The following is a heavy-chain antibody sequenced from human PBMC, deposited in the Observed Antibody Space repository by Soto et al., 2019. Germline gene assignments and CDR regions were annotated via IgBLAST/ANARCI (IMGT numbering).Heavy chain of an antibody. CDR3: ARDDPLDRYGSGSSPY. CDR2: IIPIFGTA. Sequence: SVKVSCKASGGTFSSYAISWVRQAPGQGLEWMGGIIPIFGTANYAQKFQGRVTITADKSTSTAYMELSSLRSEDTAVYYCARDDPLDRYGSGSSPYWGQGTLVTVSS. V-gene: IGHV1-69*06. CDR1: GGTFSSYA. D-gene: IGHD3-10*01. J-gene: IGHJ4*02.